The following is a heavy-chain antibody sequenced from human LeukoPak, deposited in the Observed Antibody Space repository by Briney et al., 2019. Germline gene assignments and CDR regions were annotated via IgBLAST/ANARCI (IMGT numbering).Heavy chain of an antibody. CDR1: GFTFSSYW. Sequence: GGTLRLSCAASGFTFSSYWMSWVRQAPGKGLEWVANIKQDGSEKYYVDSVKGRFTISRDNAKNSLYLQMNSLRAEDTAVYYCARVMYSSGWSFDYWGQGTLVTVSS. D-gene: IGHD6-19*01. V-gene: IGHV3-7*01. J-gene: IGHJ4*02. CDR3: ARVMYSSGWSFDY. CDR2: IKQDGSEK.